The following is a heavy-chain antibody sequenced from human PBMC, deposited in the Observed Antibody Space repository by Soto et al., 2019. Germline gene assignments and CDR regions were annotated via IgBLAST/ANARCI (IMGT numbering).Heavy chain of an antibody. V-gene: IGHV5-51*01. J-gene: IGHJ6*02. CDR3: ARLQGDCSGGSCPYYYYYDMDV. Sequence: GESLKISCKGSGYSFATNWIGWVRQRPGKGLEWMGIISPDDSDTRYSPSFQGQVTISADKSISTAYLQWSSLTASDTAMYYCARLQGDCSGGSCPYYYYYDMDVWGQGTTVTVSS. CDR1: GYSFATNW. CDR2: ISPDDSDT. D-gene: IGHD2-15*01.